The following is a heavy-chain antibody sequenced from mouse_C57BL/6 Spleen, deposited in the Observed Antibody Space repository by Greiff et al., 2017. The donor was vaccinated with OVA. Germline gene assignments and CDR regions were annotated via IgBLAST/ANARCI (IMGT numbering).Heavy chain of an antibody. Sequence: QVQLQQPGAELVRPGSSVKLSCKASGYTFTSYWMDWVKQRPGQGLEWIGNIYPSDSETHYNQKFKDKATLTVDKSSSTAYMQLSSLTSEDSAVYYCARSGHYYGSSHYYFDYWGQGTTLTVSS. CDR3: ARSGHYYGSSHYYFDY. CDR1: GYTFTSYW. J-gene: IGHJ2*01. D-gene: IGHD1-1*01. V-gene: IGHV1-61*01. CDR2: IYPSDSET.